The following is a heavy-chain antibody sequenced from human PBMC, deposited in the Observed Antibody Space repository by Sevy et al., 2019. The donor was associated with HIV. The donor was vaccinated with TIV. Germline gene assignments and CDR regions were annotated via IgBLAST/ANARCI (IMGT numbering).Heavy chain of an antibody. J-gene: IGHJ6*02. Sequence: GGSLRLSCAASGFPFSNFAMSWVRQAPGKGLEWVSTLIGGGSRTYYADSVTGRFIISRDNSRNTLYLPMNSLRAEDTASYYCAKRRVQSGLSGGGANYGMDVCGRGTTVTVSS. V-gene: IGHV3-23*01. CDR2: LIGGGSRT. CDR3: AKRRVQSGLSGGGANYGMDV. CDR1: GFPFSNFA. D-gene: IGHD2-8*02.